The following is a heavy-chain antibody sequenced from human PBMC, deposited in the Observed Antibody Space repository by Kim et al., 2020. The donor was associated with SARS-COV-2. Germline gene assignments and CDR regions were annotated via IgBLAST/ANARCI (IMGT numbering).Heavy chain of an antibody. D-gene: IGHD2-15*01. CDR1: GGSFSGYY. Sequence: SETLSLTCAVYGGSFSGYYWSWIRQPPGKGLEWIGEINHSGSTNYNPSLKSRVTISVDTSKNQFSLKLSSVTAADTAVYYCARGPDCSGGSCYIDYWGQGTLVTVSS. J-gene: IGHJ4*02. V-gene: IGHV4-34*01. CDR2: INHSGST. CDR3: ARGPDCSGGSCYIDY.